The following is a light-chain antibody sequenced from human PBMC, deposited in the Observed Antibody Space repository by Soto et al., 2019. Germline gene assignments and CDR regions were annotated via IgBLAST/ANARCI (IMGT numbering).Light chain of an antibody. V-gene: IGKV3-11*01. CDR3: QQRSNWPPLT. CDR2: DAS. J-gene: IGKJ4*01. CDR1: QSVSSY. Sequence: EIVLTQSPATLSLSPGERATLSCRASQSVSSYLAWYQQTPGQAPRLLIYDASNRATGLPARFSGSGSGTDFTLTISSLEPEVFAVYYGQQRSNWPPLTFGGGTKVEIK.